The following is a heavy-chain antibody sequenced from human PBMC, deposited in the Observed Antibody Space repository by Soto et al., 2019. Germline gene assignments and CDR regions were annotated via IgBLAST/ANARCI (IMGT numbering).Heavy chain of an antibody. D-gene: IGHD3-22*01. V-gene: IGHV3-15*01. Sequence: WGSLRLSCAASGFTFNNAWMGWVRQAPGLGLGWVGQRKRKSEGETTDYAAPLKGRLTSSRDDSKNAVYLQMNSLTTEDTAVYYCTAQFYFDAGGYSCDLWGQGTLGTVAS. CDR2: RKRKSEGETT. CDR3: TAQFYFDAGGYSCDL. J-gene: IGHJ5*02. CDR1: GFTFNNAW.